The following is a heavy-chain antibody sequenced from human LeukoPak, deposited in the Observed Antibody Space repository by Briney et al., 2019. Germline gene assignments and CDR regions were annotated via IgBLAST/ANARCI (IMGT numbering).Heavy chain of an antibody. Sequence: SETLSLTCTVSGGSINSDYWSWIRQPPGKGLEWIGYIYNSGTTNYNPSLKSRVTISVDTSKNQFSLKLTSVTAADTAMYYCATLRDGYEFAYWGQGTLVTVSS. J-gene: IGHJ4*02. CDR2: IYNSGTT. V-gene: IGHV4-59*01. CDR1: GGSINSDY. D-gene: IGHD5-24*01. CDR3: ATLRDGYEFAY.